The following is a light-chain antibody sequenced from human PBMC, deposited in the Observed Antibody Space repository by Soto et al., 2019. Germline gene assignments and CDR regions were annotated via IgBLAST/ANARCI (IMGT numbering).Light chain of an antibody. CDR2: GAS. CDR1: QSVSSSY. J-gene: IGKJ1*01. V-gene: IGKV3-20*01. CDR3: QQYGSSRT. Sequence: EIVLTQSPGTLSLSPGERATLSCRASQSVSSSYLAWYQQKPGQAPRLLIYGASSRATGIPDRFSGSGSGTDFTLTISRLEPEHFGVYYCQQYGSSRTFGQGTKVEIK.